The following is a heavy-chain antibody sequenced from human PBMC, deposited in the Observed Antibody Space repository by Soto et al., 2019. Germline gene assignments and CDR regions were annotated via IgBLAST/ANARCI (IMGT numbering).Heavy chain of an antibody. CDR2: IDPYDTGI. CDR1: GFAFSSEW. CDR3: TSDTFGARDS. D-gene: IGHD2-15*01. V-gene: IGHV3-74*01. Sequence: EVQFVESGGGLVQPGGSLRLSCAASGFAFSSEWMHWVRQAPGKGLVWVSRIDPYDTGITYADSVKGRFTISRDNAKNTLYLQMNSLRAEDTAVYYCTSDTFGARDSWGQGTLVTVSS. J-gene: IGHJ4*02.